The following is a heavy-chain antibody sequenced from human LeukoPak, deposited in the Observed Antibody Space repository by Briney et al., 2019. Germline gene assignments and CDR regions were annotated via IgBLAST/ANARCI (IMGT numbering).Heavy chain of an antibody. CDR1: GGSISSSNW. Sequence: SETLSLTCDVSGGSISSSNWWSWVRQSPGKGLEWIGEIYHSGSTNYRPSLKSRVTILVDKSKNQYSLNLSSVTAADTAVYYCARVLSGSGTYDDAFDIWGQGTMVTVSS. J-gene: IGHJ3*02. V-gene: IGHV4-4*02. CDR2: IYHSGST. CDR3: ARVLSGSGTYDDAFDI. D-gene: IGHD3-10*01.